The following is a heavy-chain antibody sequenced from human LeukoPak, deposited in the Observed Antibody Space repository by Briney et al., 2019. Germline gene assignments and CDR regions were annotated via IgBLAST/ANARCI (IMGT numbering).Heavy chain of an antibody. CDR3: ARDPAESGSYNY. Sequence: PSETLSLTCTVSGGSISSYYWSWIRQPPGKGLEWIGYIYYSGSTNYNPSLKSRVTISVDTSKNQFSLKLSSVTAADTAVYYCARDPAESGSYNYWGQGTLVTVSS. J-gene: IGHJ4*02. V-gene: IGHV4-59*12. CDR2: IYYSGST. CDR1: GGSISSYY. D-gene: IGHD1-26*01.